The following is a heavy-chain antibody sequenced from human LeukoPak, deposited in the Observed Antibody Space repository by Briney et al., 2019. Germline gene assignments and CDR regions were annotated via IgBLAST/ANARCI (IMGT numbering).Heavy chain of an antibody. CDR1: GYTFTGYY. Sequence: ASVKVSCKASGYTFTGYYMHWVRQAPGQGLEWMGWISAYNGNTNYAQKLQGRVTMTTDTSTSTAYMELRSLRSDDTAVYYCARLQDYDYVWGSYRSRLLDYWGQGTLVTVSS. J-gene: IGHJ4*02. CDR3: ARLQDYDYVWGSYRSRLLDY. CDR2: ISAYNGNT. D-gene: IGHD3-16*02. V-gene: IGHV1-18*04.